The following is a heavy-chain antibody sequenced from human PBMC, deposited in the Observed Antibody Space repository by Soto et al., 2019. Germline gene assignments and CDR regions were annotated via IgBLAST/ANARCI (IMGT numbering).Heavy chain of an antibody. J-gene: IGHJ4*02. Sequence: EVQLVESGGGLVQPGGSLRLSCAASGFSLSDYWMHWVRQAPGEGLVWLSRITRDGSSTNYADSVKGRFTISRDNAKNTLHLQGNSLRGEDTAVYYCARGANGYYYFDYWGQGTLVTVSS. D-gene: IGHD5-18*01. CDR3: ARGANGYYYFDY. V-gene: IGHV3-74*01. CDR1: GFSLSDYW. CDR2: ITRDGSST.